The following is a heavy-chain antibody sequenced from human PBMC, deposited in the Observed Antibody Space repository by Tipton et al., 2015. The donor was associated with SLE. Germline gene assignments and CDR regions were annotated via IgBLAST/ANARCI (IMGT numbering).Heavy chain of an antibody. J-gene: IGHJ3*01. D-gene: IGHD2-15*01. V-gene: IGHV4-34*01. CDR3: ARHFGWSFDV. CDR1: DGSLSGYY. CDR2: INHSGST. Sequence: TLSLTCAVYDGSLSGYYWSWIRQSPGKGLEWIGEINHSGSTKYSSSLRSRVTISVDTFKNQFSLKLISVTAADTAVYYCARHFGWSFDVWGQGTMVTVSS.